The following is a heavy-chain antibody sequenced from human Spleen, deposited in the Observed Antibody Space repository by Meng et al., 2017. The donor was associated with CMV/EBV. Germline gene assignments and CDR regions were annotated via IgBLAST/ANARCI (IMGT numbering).Heavy chain of an antibody. CDR1: GYTFTSYG. CDR2: ISAYNGNT. D-gene: IGHD2-2*02. CDR3: ARDLSAAYCSSTSCYTVPYYYGMDV. J-gene: IGHJ6*02. V-gene: IGHV1-18*01. Sequence: ASVKVSCKASGYTFTSYGISWVRQAPGQGLEWMGWISAYNGNTNYAQKLQGRVTMTTDTSTSTAYMELRSLRSDDTAVYYCARDLSAAYCSSTSCYTVPYYYGMDVWGQGTTVTVS.